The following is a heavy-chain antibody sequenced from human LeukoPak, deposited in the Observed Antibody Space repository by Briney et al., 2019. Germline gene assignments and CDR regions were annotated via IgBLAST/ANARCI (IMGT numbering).Heavy chain of an antibody. CDR2: IGTAGDT. J-gene: IGHJ6*03. CDR3: ARGNDFWSGYYSHYMDV. V-gene: IGHV3-13*01. CDR1: GFTLSRYD. Sequence: GGSLRLSCAASGFTLSRYDMHWVRQATGKGLEWVSAIGTAGDTYYPGSVKGRFTISRENAKNSLYLQMNSLRAGDTAVYYCARGNDFWSGYYSHYMDVWGKGTTVTVSS. D-gene: IGHD3-3*01.